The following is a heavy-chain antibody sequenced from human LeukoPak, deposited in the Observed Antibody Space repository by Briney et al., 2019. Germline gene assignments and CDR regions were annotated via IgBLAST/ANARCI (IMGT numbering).Heavy chain of an antibody. CDR2: VWYDGTKK. CDR3: ARDPRYSSTWYYFDY. CDR1: GFTFSSYA. Sequence: GGSLRLSCAASGFTFSSYALHWVRQVPGKGLEWVAVVWYDGTKKYYADSVKGRFTISRDNSKNTLYLQMNSLRAEDTAVYYCARDPRYSSTWYYFDYWGQGTLVTVSS. V-gene: IGHV3-33*01. D-gene: IGHD6-13*01. J-gene: IGHJ4*02.